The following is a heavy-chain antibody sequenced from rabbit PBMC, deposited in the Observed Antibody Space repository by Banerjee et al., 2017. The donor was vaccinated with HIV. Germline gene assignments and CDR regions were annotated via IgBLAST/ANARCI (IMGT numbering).Heavy chain of an antibody. Sequence: SGFTLSNYYMCWVRQAPGKGLEWIGCIYTGDGSTYYASWAKGRFTISRSTSLNTVTLQMTSLTAADTATYFCARDETGTSGWNFNLWGQGTLVTVS. J-gene: IGHJ4*01. D-gene: IGHD1-1*01. CDR3: ARDETGTSGWNFNL. CDR1: GFTLSNYY. V-gene: IGHV1S47*01. CDR2: IYTGDGST.